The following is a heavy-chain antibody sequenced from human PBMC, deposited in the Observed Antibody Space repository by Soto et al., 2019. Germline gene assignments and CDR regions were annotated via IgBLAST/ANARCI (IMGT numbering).Heavy chain of an antibody. CDR3: AKDKYLGIAVAGAFDI. CDR1: GFTFSSYG. J-gene: IGHJ3*02. CDR2: ISYDGSNK. Sequence: GGSLRLSCAASGFTFSSYGMHWVRQAPGKGLEWVAVISYDGSNKYYADSVKGRFTISRDNSKNTLYLQMNSLRAEDTAVYYCAKDKYLGIAVAGAFDIWGQGTMVTVSS. D-gene: IGHD6-19*01. V-gene: IGHV3-30*18.